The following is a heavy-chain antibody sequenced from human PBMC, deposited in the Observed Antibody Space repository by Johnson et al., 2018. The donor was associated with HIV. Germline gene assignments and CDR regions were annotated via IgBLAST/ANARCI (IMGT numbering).Heavy chain of an antibody. CDR1: GFTFSSYG. J-gene: IGHJ3*02. V-gene: IGHV3-30*02. CDR2: VRYDGSNK. D-gene: IGHD4-17*01. Sequence: VRLVESGGGVVQPGASLRLSCAASGFTFSSYGMHWVRQAPGKGLDWVAFVRYDGSNKYYADSVKGRFTISRDNSKNTLYLQVNSLRAEDTAVYYCAKHLDGDSNDAFDIWGQGTMVTVSS. CDR3: AKHLDGDSNDAFDI.